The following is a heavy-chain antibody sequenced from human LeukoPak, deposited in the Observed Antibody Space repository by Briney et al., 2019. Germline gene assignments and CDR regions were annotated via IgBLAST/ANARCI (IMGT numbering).Heavy chain of an antibody. Sequence: SETLSLTCTVSGYSISSGNYWDWIRQPPGKGLEWIGSIYHSGSTYYNPSLKSRVTISVDTSKNQFSLKLISVTAADTDVYYCAKRYCSSTTCYDDRGAFDYWGQGTLVTVSS. J-gene: IGHJ4*02. D-gene: IGHD2-2*01. CDR3: AKRYCSSTTCYDDRGAFDY. V-gene: IGHV4-38-2*02. CDR2: IYHSGST. CDR1: GYSISSGNY.